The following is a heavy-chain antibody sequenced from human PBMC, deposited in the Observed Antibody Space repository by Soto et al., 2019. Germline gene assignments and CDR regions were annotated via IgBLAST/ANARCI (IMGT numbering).Heavy chain of an antibody. CDR2: IYYSGST. V-gene: IGHV4-59*01. Sequence: SETLSLTCTVSGGSISSYYWSWIRQPPGKGLEWIGDIYYSGSTNYNPSLKSRVTISVDTSKNQFSLKLSSVTAADTAVYYCARAYYYDSSGYYFKHWGEGTLVTVS. D-gene: IGHD3-22*01. J-gene: IGHJ1*01. CDR1: GGSISSYY. CDR3: ARAYYYDSSGYYFKH.